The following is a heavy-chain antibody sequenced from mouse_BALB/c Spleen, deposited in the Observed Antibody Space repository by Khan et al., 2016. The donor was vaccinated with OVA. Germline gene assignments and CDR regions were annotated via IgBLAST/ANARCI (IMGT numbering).Heavy chain of an antibody. Sequence: EVELVESGGGLVQPGGSRKLSCAASGFTFNNYGTHWVRQAPEKGLEWVAYISGDSNTIYYVDSVKGRFTISRDNPKNTLFLQMTSLMSEDTAMYYCATSYFYGYYFDYWGPGTTLTVS. J-gene: IGHJ2*01. CDR3: ATSYFYGYYFDY. D-gene: IGHD1-1*01. CDR2: ISGDSNTI. CDR1: GFTFNNYG. V-gene: IGHV5-17*02.